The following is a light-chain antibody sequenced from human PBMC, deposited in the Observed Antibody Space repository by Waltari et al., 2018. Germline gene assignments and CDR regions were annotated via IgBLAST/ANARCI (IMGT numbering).Light chain of an antibody. CDR1: HSNPGSNS. CDR3: ASWDDSHYV. CDR2: RKN. Sequence: QSVLTQPPSASETPGQRVTIPCSGSHSNPGSNSLYWYQQLPGTAPKLLIYRKNLRPSGVPDRFSASKYGTLASLVISGLRSEDEGVYYCASWDDSHYVFGGGTTVTVL. J-gene: IGLJ1*01. V-gene: IGLV1-47*01.